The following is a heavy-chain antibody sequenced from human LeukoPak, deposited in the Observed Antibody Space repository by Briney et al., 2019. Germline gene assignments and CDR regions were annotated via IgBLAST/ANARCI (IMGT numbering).Heavy chain of an antibody. J-gene: IGHJ5*02. Sequence: SETLSLTCTVSGGSISSHYWSWIRQPPGKGLEWIGYNYYSGSTNYNPSLKSRVTISVDTSKNQFSLKLSSVTAADTAVYYCARASSSTMIGGIDPWGQGTLVTVSS. V-gene: IGHV4-59*11. CDR1: GGSISSHY. D-gene: IGHD3-10*02. CDR2: NYYSGST. CDR3: ARASSSTMIGGIDP.